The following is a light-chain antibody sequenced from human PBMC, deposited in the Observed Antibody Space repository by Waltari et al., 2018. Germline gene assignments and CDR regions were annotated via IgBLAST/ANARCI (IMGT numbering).Light chain of an antibody. CDR2: AAS. CDR3: QQYKTFSRT. CDR1: QCISSY. V-gene: IGKV1-39*01. Sequence: DIQLTQSPSSLSASVADSLTIPCRASQCISSYLNWYQQKPGKAPKLLIYAASSLQSGVPSRFSGSGSGTDFTLTITSLQPDDVALYYCQQYKTFSRTFGQGTQVEIK. J-gene: IGKJ1*01.